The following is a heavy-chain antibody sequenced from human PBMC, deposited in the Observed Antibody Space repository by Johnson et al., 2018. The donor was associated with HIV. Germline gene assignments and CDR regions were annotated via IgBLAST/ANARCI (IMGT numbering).Heavy chain of an antibody. CDR1: GFTFSDYA. D-gene: IGHD1-26*01. V-gene: IGHV3-30-3*01. CDR3: ARDLVGGSYLLGAFDI. J-gene: IGHJ3*02. CDR2: ISYDGSNK. Sequence: QVQLVESGGGVVQPGRSLRLSCAASGFTFSDYAIHWVRQAPGKGLEWVAVISYDGSNKYYADSVKGRFTISRDNSKKTLYLQMNSLRAEDTAVYNCARDLVGGSYLLGAFDIWGQGTMVTVSS.